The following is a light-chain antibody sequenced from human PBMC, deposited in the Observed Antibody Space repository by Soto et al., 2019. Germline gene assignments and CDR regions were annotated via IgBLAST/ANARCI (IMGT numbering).Light chain of an antibody. J-gene: IGLJ3*02. CDR3: GSYTSSTTWV. CDR2: GVT. Sequence: QSALTQPRSVSGSPGQSVTFSCTGTNSDVGDYNYVSWCHPHPGKVPKFMLFGVTQRPSGVPDRFSGSKSGNTASLTISGLQAEDEADYYCGSYTSSTTWVFGGGTKVTVL. CDR1: NSDVGDYNY. V-gene: IGLV2-11*01.